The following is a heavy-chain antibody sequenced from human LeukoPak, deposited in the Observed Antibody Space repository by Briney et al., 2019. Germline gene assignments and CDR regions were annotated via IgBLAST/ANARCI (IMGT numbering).Heavy chain of an antibody. J-gene: IGHJ4*02. CDR3: AKRKGGSYGLYDY. CDR1: GFTFSNYA. D-gene: IGHD3-10*01. Sequence: GGSLRLSCAASGFTFSNYAMSWVRQAPGKGLEWVSAISGSGGSTYYADSVRGRFTISRDNSKNTLYLQTNSLRAEDTAVYYCAKRKGGSYGLYDYWGQGTLVTVSS. V-gene: IGHV3-23*01. CDR2: ISGSGGST.